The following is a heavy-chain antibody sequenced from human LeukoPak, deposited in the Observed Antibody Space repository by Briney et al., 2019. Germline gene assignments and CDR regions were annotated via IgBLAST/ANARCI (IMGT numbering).Heavy chain of an antibody. Sequence: GGSLRLSCAASGFTFSRHGMHWVRQAPGKGLEWVTFIRYDGSNKYYEGSVKGRFTISRDNSKNTLYLKMNSLRAEDTAVYYCAKDLPLVGGPDAFDIWGQGTMVTVSS. J-gene: IGHJ3*02. D-gene: IGHD1-26*01. CDR1: GFTFSRHG. V-gene: IGHV3-30*02. CDR2: IRYDGSNK. CDR3: AKDLPLVGGPDAFDI.